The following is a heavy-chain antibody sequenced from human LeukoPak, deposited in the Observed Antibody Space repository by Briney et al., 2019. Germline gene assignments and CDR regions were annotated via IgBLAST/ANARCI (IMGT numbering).Heavy chain of an antibody. Sequence: GGSLRLSCAASGFTFSSYGMSWVRQAPGKGLEWVSIISGSCSDTYYADSVKGRFTISRDNSKNTLYLQMNSLRAEDTAVYYCAKDPSLRYYGSGSYYNGGNWFDPWGQGTLVTVSS. J-gene: IGHJ5*02. V-gene: IGHV3-23*01. D-gene: IGHD3-10*01. CDR1: GFTFSSYG. CDR2: ISGSCSDT. CDR3: AKDPSLRYYGSGSYYNGGNWFDP.